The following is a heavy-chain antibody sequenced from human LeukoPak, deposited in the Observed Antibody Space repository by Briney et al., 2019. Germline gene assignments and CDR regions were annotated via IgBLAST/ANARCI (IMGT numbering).Heavy chain of an antibody. D-gene: IGHD6-19*01. V-gene: IGHV1-69*13. Sequence: ASVKVSCKASGGTFSSYAISWVRQAPGQGLEWMGGIIPIFGTANYAQKFQGRVTITADESTSTAYMELSSLRSEDTAVYYCATAFGINSSPEYYFDYWGQGTLVTVSS. J-gene: IGHJ4*02. CDR1: GGTFSSYA. CDR2: IIPIFGTA. CDR3: ATAFGINSSPEYYFDY.